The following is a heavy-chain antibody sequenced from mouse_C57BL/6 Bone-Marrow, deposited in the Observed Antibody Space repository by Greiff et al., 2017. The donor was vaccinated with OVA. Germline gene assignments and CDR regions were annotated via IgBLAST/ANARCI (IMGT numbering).Heavy chain of an antibody. D-gene: IGHD1-1*01. CDR1: GYTFTDYY. V-gene: IGHV1-19*01. CDR3: ARGTTVVQFDY. Sequence: EVQRVESGPVLVKPGASVKMSCKASGYTFTDYYMNWVKQSHGKSLEWIGVINPYNGGTSYNQKFKGKATLTVDKSSSTAYMELNSLTSEDSAVYYCARGTTVVQFDYWGQGTTLTVSS. J-gene: IGHJ2*01. CDR2: INPYNGGT.